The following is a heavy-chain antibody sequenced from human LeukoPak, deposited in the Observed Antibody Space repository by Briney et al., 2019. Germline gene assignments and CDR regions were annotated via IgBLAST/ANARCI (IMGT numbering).Heavy chain of an antibody. CDR1: GFTFSSYW. CDR3: VKSGIPGPLAFDI. CDR2: IKQDESEK. J-gene: IGHJ3*02. V-gene: IGHV3-7*02. D-gene: IGHD3-10*01. Sequence: GGSLRLSCAASGFTFSSYWMSWVRQAPGKGLEWVANIKQDESEKYYADSVKGRFTISRDNAKSTLYLQMNSLRVEDTAVYYCVKSGIPGPLAFDIWGHGTVVTVSS.